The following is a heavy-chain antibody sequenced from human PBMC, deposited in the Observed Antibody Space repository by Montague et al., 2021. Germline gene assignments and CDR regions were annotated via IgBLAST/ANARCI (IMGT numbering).Heavy chain of an antibody. J-gene: IGHJ4*02. V-gene: IGHV3-7*05. Sequence: SLRLSCAASGFTFGTSWMSWVRQAPGKGLEWVAHIRDDGGATYHVDSVKGRFTISRDNAKNSLYLQMSSLRAEDTAVYYCARYTYYYCDYWGQGTLVTVSS. CDR2: IRDDGGAT. CDR3: ARYTYYYCDY. D-gene: IGHD1-26*01. CDR1: GFTFGTSW.